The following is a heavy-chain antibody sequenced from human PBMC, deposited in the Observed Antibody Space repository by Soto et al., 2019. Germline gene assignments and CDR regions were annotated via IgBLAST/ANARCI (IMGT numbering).Heavy chain of an antibody. CDR1: GGSISVYY. J-gene: IGHJ4*02. CDR2: IYDSGSP. V-gene: IGHV4-59*01. D-gene: IGHD3-9*01. CDR3: ARGVGSSPPRY. Sequence: ETLSLTCTISGGSISVYYWSWIRQSPGQGLEWIGYIYDSGSPYYNPSLKTRVTISADTSKNQISLKLTSATAADTAVYFCARGVGSSPPRYWGRGTLVTV.